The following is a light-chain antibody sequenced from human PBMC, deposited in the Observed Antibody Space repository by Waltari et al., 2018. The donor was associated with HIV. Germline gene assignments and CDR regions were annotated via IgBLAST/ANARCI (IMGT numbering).Light chain of an antibody. CDR3: SSYISSITLL. CDR1: SSDIGSFDH. Sequence: QSALTQPPSVSGSPGQSVTIPCIGTSSDIGSFDHVSWFQQPPGSAPKPLIFGVSNRPSGVPDRFAGSRSGNTASLTISGLQAEDEADYYCSSYISSITLLFGGGTKLTVL. J-gene: IGLJ3*02. CDR2: GVS. V-gene: IGLV2-18*02.